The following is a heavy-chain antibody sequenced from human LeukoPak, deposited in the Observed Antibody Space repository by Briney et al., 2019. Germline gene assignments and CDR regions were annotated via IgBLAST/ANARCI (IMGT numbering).Heavy chain of an antibody. D-gene: IGHD1-26*01. CDR3: ARRLSGSYYAYFDC. CDR1: GFTFSSYW. J-gene: IGHJ4*02. Sequence: GGSLRLSCAASGFTFSSYWMSWVRQTPGKGLEWVANIKDDGSEKYYVDSMKGRFTISRDNAKNSLYLQMNSLRAEDTAVYYCARRLSGSYYAYFDCWGQGTLVTVSS. CDR2: IKDDGSEK. V-gene: IGHV3-7*01.